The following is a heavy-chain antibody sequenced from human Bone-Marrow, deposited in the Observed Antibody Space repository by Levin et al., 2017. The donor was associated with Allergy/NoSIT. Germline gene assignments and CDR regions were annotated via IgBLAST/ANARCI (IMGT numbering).Heavy chain of an antibody. CDR2: ISRSSSTI. J-gene: IGHJ4*02. V-gene: IGHV3-48*02. CDR1: GFTFSRYS. D-gene: IGHD2-2*01. CDR3: ARPDCSGTSCYYFFDS. Sequence: ETLSLTCAASGFTFSRYSMNWVRRAPGRGLEWVSYISRSSSTISYADSVKGRFTISRDNAKNSLYLQMNSLRDEDTAVYYCARPDCSGTSCYYFFDSWGQGTLVTVSS.